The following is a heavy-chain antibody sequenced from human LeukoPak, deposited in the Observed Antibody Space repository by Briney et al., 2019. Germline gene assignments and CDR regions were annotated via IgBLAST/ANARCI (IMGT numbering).Heavy chain of an antibody. CDR3: AKGPGCLGSESYLHYFDY. V-gene: IGHV3-33*06. CDR2: TWCDGSSK. Sequence: PGGSLRLTCAASGFTFSSYATSWVRQAPGKGLEWVAVTWCDGSSKYYADSVKGRFTIARDNSKNTLYLQMNSLRAEDTAVYYCAKGPGCLGSESYLHYFDYWGQGTLVTVSS. CDR1: GFTFSSYA. J-gene: IGHJ4*02. D-gene: IGHD3-10*01.